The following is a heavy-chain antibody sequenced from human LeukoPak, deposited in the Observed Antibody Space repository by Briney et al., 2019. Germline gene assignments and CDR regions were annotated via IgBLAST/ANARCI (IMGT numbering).Heavy chain of an antibody. J-gene: IGHJ4*02. CDR3: ARPEYRYGYILDY. CDR2: IKPDSGAT. D-gene: IGHD5-18*01. CDR1: GYTFTGHY. V-gene: IGHV1-2*02. Sequence: AASVKVSCKASGYTFTGHYIHWVRQAPGQGLGWMGWIKPDSGATNYAQKFQGRVTMTRDTSISTAHMELNRLTSDDTAVYYCARPEYRYGYILDYWGQGTLVTVSS.